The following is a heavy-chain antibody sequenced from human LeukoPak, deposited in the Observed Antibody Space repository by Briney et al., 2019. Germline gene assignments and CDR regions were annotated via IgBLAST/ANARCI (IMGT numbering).Heavy chain of an antibody. CDR1: GGAFSSFA. CDR2: IIPIFGTA. D-gene: IGHD2-15*01. J-gene: IGHJ4*02. Sequence: SVKVSCKASGGAFSSFAISWVRQAPGHGLEWMGGIIPIFGTANYAQKFQGRVTITADESTSTAYMELSSLRSEDTAVYYCARPYCSGGSCYKSFDYWGQGTLVTVSS. V-gene: IGHV1-69*13. CDR3: ARPYCSGGSCYKSFDY.